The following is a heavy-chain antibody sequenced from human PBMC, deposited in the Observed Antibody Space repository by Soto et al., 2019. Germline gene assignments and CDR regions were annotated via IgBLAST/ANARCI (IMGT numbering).Heavy chain of an antibody. CDR1: GYIFTGYY. V-gene: IGHV1-2*02. CDR3: GRGRSGELVVFY. CDR2: ISPNTGGT. J-gene: IGHJ4*02. Sequence: GASVKVSCKASGYIFTGYYIHWVRQAPGQGREWMGEISPNTGGTKDAQKFQGRVTMTRDTSITTVYMELSNLSPDDTAVYYCGRGRSGELVVFYWGQGTPVTVSS. D-gene: IGHD1-7*01.